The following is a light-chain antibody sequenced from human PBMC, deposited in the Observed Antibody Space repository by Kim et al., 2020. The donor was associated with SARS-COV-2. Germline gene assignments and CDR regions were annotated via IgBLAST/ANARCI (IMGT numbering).Light chain of an antibody. J-gene: IGKJ3*01. CDR1: QSISSW. V-gene: IGKV1-5*01. CDR3: QQYNSYSVT. Sequence: ASLGDRVTLTCRASQSISSWLAWYQQKPGKSPKLLIYDAASLESGVPSRFSGSGSGTEFTLTISSLQPDDFATYYCQQYNSYSVTFGPGTKVDIK. CDR2: DAA.